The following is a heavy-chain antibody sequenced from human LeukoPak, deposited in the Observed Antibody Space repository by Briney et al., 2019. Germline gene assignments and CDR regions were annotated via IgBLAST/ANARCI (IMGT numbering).Heavy chain of an antibody. CDR1: GFTFISYG. CDR3: ARDRGYSNSLDY. V-gene: IGHV3-30*19. D-gene: IGHD4-11*01. CDR2: ISYDGSNK. Sequence: GRSLRLSCAASGFTFISYGMHWVRQAPGKGLEWVAVISYDGSNKYYADSVKGRFTISRDNSKNTLYLQMNSLRAEDTAVYYCARDRGYSNSLDYWGQGTLVTVSS. J-gene: IGHJ4*02.